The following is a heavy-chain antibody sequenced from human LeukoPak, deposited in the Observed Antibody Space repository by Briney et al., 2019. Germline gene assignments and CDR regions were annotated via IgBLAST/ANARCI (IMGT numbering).Heavy chain of an antibody. V-gene: IGHV3-21*01. CDR2: ISSSSSYI. Sequence: GGSLRLSCAASGFTFSSNTMNWVRQAPGKGLEWVSSISSSSSYIYHADSVKGRFTISRDNAKKSLYLQMNSLRAEDTAVYYCARGGRDCANGVCYAFDIWGQGTVVTVSS. CDR3: ARGGRDCANGVCYAFDI. D-gene: IGHD2-8*01. CDR1: GFTFSSNT. J-gene: IGHJ3*02.